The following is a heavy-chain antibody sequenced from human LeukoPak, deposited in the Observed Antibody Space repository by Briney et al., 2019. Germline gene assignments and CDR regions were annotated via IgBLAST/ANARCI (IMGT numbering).Heavy chain of an antibody. J-gene: IGHJ4*02. D-gene: IGHD3-16*01. CDR1: GLTFDVYA. V-gene: IGHV3-43D*04. CDR2: ITWDGGST. CDR3: AATYYDYVWGSLDY. Sequence: GGSLRLSCAASGLTFDVYAMHWVRQAPGKGLEWVSLITWDGGSTYYADSVKGRFPISRDNSKNSLYLQLTSLRAEDTALYYCAATYYDYVWGSLDYWGQGTLVTVSS.